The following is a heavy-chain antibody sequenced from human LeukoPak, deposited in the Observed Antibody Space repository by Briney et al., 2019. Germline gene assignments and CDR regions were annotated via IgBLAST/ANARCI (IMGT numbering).Heavy chain of an antibody. V-gene: IGHV3-23*01. CDR2: ISGSGGST. CDR3: ARDWSGGDYEPYNWFDP. CDR1: GFTFSSYA. J-gene: IGHJ5*02. D-gene: IGHD4-17*01. Sequence: PGGSLRLSCAASGFTFSSYAMSWVRQAPGKGLEWVSAISGSGGSTYYADSVKGRFTISRDNSKNTLYLQMNSLRAEDTAVYYCARDWSGGDYEPYNWFDPWGQGTLVTVSS.